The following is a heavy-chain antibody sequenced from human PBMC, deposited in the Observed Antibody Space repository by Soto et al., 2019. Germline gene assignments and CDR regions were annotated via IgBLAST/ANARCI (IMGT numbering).Heavy chain of an antibody. Sequence: PGGSLRLSCEASGFSFSSFAMNWVRQSPGRGLEWVSYISDDGASIYYADSLKGRFTISRDNAKNSLSLQMNNLSDADTAVYYCARENSVQAWLHHFDNWGLGTLVTVSS. D-gene: IGHD5-18*01. CDR2: ISDDGASI. J-gene: IGHJ4*02. CDR1: GFSFSSFA. CDR3: ARENSVQAWLHHFDN. V-gene: IGHV3-48*03.